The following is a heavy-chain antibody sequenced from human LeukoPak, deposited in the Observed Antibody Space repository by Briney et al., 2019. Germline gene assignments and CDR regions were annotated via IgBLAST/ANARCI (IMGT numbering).Heavy chain of an antibody. J-gene: IGHJ4*02. V-gene: IGHV3-30-3*01. CDR1: GFTFSSYA. D-gene: IGHD6-13*01. CDR2: ISYDGSNK. CDR3: ARVIAAAGTLTDY. Sequence: GGSLRLSCAASGFTFSSYAMHWVRQAPGKGLEWVAVISYDGSNKYYADSVKGRFTISRDNSKNTLYLQMNSLRAEDTAVYYCARVIAAAGTLTDYWGQGTPVTVSS.